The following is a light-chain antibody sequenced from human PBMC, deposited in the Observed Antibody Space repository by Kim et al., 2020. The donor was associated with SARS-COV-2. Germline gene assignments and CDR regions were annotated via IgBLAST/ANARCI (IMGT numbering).Light chain of an antibody. V-gene: IGKV1-5*03. J-gene: IGKJ1*01. CDR1: QRIDYR. Sequence: ASAGDRVTITCRTSQRIDYRLAWYQHKPGTAPKLLIYMASRLEGGVPLRFSGSGSGTYFTLTINSLQPDDVATYYCQRYDTFAKTFGQGTKVDIK. CDR3: QRYDTFAKT. CDR2: MAS.